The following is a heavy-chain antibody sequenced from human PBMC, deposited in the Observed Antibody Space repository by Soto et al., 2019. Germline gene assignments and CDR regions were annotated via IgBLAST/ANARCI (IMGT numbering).Heavy chain of an antibody. V-gene: IGHV3-23*01. CDR3: ANSPVTAEARISAPDYCMDV. D-gene: IGHD5-12*01. Sequence: WGSLRLSCAACGFTFRGYAMRCVRQAQGKGLEWVSAISGCGGSTYYADSVKGRFTISRDNSKNTLYLQMNSRRAEDTAVYYCANSPVTAEARISAPDYCMDVWGKGTTVTVSS. J-gene: IGHJ6*03. CDR1: GFTFRGYA. CDR2: ISGCGGST.